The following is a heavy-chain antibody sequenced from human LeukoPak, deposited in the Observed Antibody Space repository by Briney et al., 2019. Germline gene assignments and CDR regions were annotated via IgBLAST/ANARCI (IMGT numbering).Heavy chain of an antibody. Sequence: ASVKVSCKASGYTSTGYYMHWVRQAPGQGLEWMGWINPNSGGTNYAQKFQGRVTMTRDTSISTAYMELSRLRSDDTAVYYCARGNVAVAAFDYWGQGTLVTVSS. CDR2: INPNSGGT. V-gene: IGHV1-2*02. J-gene: IGHJ4*02. D-gene: IGHD6-19*01. CDR1: GYTSTGYY. CDR3: ARGNVAVAAFDY.